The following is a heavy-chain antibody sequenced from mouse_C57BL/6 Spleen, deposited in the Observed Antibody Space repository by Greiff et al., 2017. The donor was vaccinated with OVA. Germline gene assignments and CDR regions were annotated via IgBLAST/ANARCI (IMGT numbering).Heavy chain of an antibody. Sequence: VQLQQSGAELVRPGASVKLSCKASGYTFTDYYINWVKQRPGQGLEWIARIYPGSGNTYYNEKFKGKATLTAEKSSSTAYMQLSSLPSEDSAVYFCAREGITTVVATRRSDYWGQGTTLTVSS. D-gene: IGHD1-1*01. J-gene: IGHJ2*01. CDR3: AREGITTVVATRRSDY. V-gene: IGHV1-76*01. CDR2: IYPGSGNT. CDR1: GYTFTDYY.